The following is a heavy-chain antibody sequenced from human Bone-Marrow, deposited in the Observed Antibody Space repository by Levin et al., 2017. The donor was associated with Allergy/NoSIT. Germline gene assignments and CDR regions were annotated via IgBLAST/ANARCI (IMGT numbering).Heavy chain of an antibody. CDR1: GYTFTTYW. CDR3: ARRYCTSSTCYPFDY. J-gene: IGHJ4*02. Sequence: ASVKVSCKGSGYTFTTYWIGWVRQMPGKGLEWMGIIYLGDSNTIYSPSFQGQVTISADKSISTAYLQWSSLKASDTAMYYCARRYCTSSTCYPFDYWGQGTLVTVSS. CDR2: IYLGDSNT. V-gene: IGHV5-51*01. D-gene: IGHD2-15*01.